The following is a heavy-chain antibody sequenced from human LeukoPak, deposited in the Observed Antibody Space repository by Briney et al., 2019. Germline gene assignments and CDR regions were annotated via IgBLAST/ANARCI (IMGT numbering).Heavy chain of an antibody. CDR3: ARQQAYCGGDRYSRGYYFDY. Sequence: SETLSLTCTVSGGSISSSSYYWGWIRQPPGKGLEWIGSIYYSGSTYYNPSLKSRVTISVDTSKNQFSLKLGSVAAADTAVYYCARQQAYCGGDRYSRGYYFDYWGQGTLVTVSS. V-gene: IGHV4-39*07. J-gene: IGHJ4*02. CDR1: GGSISSSSYY. CDR2: IYYSGST. D-gene: IGHD2-21*02.